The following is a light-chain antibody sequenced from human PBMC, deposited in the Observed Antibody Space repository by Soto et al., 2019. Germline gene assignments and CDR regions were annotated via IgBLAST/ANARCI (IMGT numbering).Light chain of an antibody. V-gene: IGKV3-15*01. CDR1: QSVSSN. J-gene: IGKJ1*01. CDR2: DAS. Sequence: EIVMTQSPATLSVSPGERATLSCRASQSVSSNLAWYQQKPGQAPRLLIYDASTRATGIPARFSGSGSGTELTLTIRSLQSEDFAVYYCPTYNTWPQATFAKGTKVDIX. CDR3: PTYNTWPQAT.